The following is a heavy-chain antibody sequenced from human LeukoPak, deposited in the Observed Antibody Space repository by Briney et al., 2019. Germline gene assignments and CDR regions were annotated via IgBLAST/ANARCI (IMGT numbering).Heavy chain of an antibody. CDR3: ARAIEVGAMTPFDY. J-gene: IGHJ4*02. Sequence: PSETLSLTCTVSGYSISSDYYWGWVRQPPGKGLEWIGSIYHSGSTYYNPSLKSRVTISVDTSKNQFSLKLTSVTAADTAVYYCARAIEVGAMTPFDYWGQGTLVTVSS. CDR1: GYSISSDYY. CDR2: IYHSGST. V-gene: IGHV4-38-2*02. D-gene: IGHD1-26*01.